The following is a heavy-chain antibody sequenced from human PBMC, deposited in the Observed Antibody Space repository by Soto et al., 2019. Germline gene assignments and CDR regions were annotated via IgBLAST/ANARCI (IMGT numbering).Heavy chain of an antibody. D-gene: IGHD5-12*01. Sequence: GASVKVSCKASGYTFTGYYMHWVRQAPGQGLEWMGWINPNSGGTNYAQKFQGWVTMTRDTSISTAYMELSRLRSDDTAVYYCARVRGSGYPYSGAFDIWGQGTMVTVSS. CDR2: INPNSGGT. CDR3: ARVRGSGYPYSGAFDI. CDR1: GYTFTGYY. J-gene: IGHJ3*02. V-gene: IGHV1-2*04.